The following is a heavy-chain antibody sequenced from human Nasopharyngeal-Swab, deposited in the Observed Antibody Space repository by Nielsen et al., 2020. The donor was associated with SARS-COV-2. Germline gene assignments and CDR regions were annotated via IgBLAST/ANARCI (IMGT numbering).Heavy chain of an antibody. CDR1: RYTFTGYY. CDR2: ISPNSGGT. Sequence: ASVKVSCKASRYTFTGYYIHWVRQAPGQGLEWMGRISPNSGGTNYAQKFQGRVTMTWDTSISTAYMEMSRLRSDDTAVYYCASPHCNDGVCYSRAGFDSWGPGTLVTVSS. J-gene: IGHJ4*02. CDR3: ASPHCNDGVCYSRAGFDS. V-gene: IGHV1-2*06. D-gene: IGHD2-8*01.